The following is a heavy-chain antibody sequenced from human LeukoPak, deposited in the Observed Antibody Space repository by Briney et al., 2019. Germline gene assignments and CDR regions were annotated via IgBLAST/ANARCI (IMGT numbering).Heavy chain of an antibody. J-gene: IGHJ4*02. D-gene: IGHD6-19*01. V-gene: IGHV4-59*08. Sequence: SETLSLTCTVSGASFSDFYWSWIRQSPGRGLEWIGYVSDSGGTSYNPSLKSRVPLSVDKSKNQFFPNLNSVTAADTAVYYCARHASGWVGELDYWGQGTLVTVSS. CDR2: VSDSGGT. CDR3: ARHASGWVGELDY. CDR1: GASFSDFY.